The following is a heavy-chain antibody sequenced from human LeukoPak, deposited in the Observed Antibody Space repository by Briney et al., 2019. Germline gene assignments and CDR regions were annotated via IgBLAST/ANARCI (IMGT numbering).Heavy chain of an antibody. V-gene: IGHV1-8*01. Sequence: ASVKVSCKASGYTFTSYDINWVRQATGQGLEWMGWMNPNSGNTGYAQKFQGRVTITADKSTSTAYMELSSLRSEDTAVYYCARDRRRITMIVVDRYYFDYWGQGTLVTVSS. J-gene: IGHJ4*02. CDR3: ARDRRRITMIVVDRYYFDY. D-gene: IGHD3-22*01. CDR1: GYTFTSYD. CDR2: MNPNSGNT.